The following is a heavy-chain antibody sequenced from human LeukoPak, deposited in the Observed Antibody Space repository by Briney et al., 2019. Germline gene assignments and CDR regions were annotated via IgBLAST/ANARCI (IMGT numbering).Heavy chain of an antibody. V-gene: IGHV2-70*11. J-gene: IGHJ4*02. CDR3: ARKGSAWNYFDY. CDR1: GFSLSTSGMC. D-gene: IGHD6-19*01. CDR2: IDWDGDK. Sequence: SGPALVKPTQTLTLTCTFSGFSLSTSGMCVSWIRQPPGKALEWLARIDWDGDKWYSTSLKTRLTISKDTSKNQVVLTMTNTDPVDTATYYCARKGSAWNYFDYWGQGALVTVSS.